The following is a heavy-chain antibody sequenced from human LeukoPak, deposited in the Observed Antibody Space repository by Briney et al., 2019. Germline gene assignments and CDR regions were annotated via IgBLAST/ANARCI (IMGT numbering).Heavy chain of an antibody. CDR3: AKLTGDEDY. V-gene: IGHV3-23*01. D-gene: IGHD7-27*01. CDR2: ISGSGGST. CDR1: GFSFSSYA. J-gene: IGHJ4*02. Sequence: GGSLRLSCAASGFSFSSYAMNWVSQAPGKGLEWVSAISGSGGSTYYADSVKGRFTISRDNSKNTLYLQMNSLRAEDTAVYYCAKLTGDEDYWGQGTLVTVSS.